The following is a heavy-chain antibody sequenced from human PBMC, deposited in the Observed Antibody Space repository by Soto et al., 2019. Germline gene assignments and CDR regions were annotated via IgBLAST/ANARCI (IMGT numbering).Heavy chain of an antibody. CDR3: ARDRGPPHYCSSTSCLYYYYGMDV. CDR2: IWYDGSNK. V-gene: IGHV3-33*01. J-gene: IGHJ6*02. Sequence: GGSLRLSCAASGFTFSSYGMHWVRQAPGKGLEWVAVIWYDGSNKYYADSVKGRFTISRDNSKNTLYLQMNSLRAEDTAVYYCARDRGPPHYCSSTSCLYYYYGMDVWGQGTTVTVSS. D-gene: IGHD2-2*01. CDR1: GFTFSSYG.